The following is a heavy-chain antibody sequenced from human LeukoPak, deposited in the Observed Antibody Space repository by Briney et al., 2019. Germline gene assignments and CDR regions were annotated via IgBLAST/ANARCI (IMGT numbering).Heavy chain of an antibody. Sequence: GGSVRLSCAASGFTFSSFGVQWVRQARGKGMQWVAIISYDGTFKSSADSVTVRFTPSRYNSKNTLYLQMNSLRTEDPALYYCARHYGGSSGYYFGMDVWGQGTTVTVSS. CDR2: ISYDGTFK. CDR1: GFTFSSFG. D-gene: IGHD4-23*01. CDR3: ARHYGGSSGYYFGMDV. V-gene: IGHV3-30-3*01. J-gene: IGHJ6*02.